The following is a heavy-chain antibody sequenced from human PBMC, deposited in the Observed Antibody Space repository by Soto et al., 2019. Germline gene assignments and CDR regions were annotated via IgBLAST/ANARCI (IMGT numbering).Heavy chain of an antibody. V-gene: IGHV4-34*01. D-gene: IGHD1-1*01. CDR3: ARGHRTSGFDS. CDR2: VHYNGNI. Sequence: QVHLHQWGAGLLRPSETLSHSCSVSGGSFIGFYWTWIRQAPGKGLEWLGEVHYNGNINYNPSLGSRISISVDSSNTQSSLTLHSVTAADAATYFCARGHRTSGFDSWSQGALVSVSS. CDR1: GGSFIGFY. J-gene: IGHJ4*02.